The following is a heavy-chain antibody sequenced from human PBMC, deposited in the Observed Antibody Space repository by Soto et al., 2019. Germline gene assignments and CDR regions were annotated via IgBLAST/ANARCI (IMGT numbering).Heavy chain of an antibody. D-gene: IGHD1-26*01. CDR1: GGTFSNYA. Sequence: ASVKVSCKASGGTFSNYAISWVRQAPGQGLEWMGGIIPIFGTPNYAQKFQGRVTITADKSTSTAYMEVRSLRSDDTAVYYCARGWETVGSTTPFAYWGQGTLVTVSS. CDR2: IIPIFGTP. J-gene: IGHJ4*02. CDR3: ARGWETVGSTTPFAY. V-gene: IGHV1-69*06.